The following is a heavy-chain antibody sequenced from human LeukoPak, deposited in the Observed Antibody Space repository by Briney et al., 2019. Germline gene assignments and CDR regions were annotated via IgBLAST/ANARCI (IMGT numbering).Heavy chain of an antibody. CDR1: GGSISSYF. CDR2: IFYSGST. Sequence: PSETLSLTCIVSGGSISSYFWSWIRQPPGKGLERIGYIFYSGSTDYNPSLKSRVTISVDTSRNQFSLKLTSVTAADAAVYYCAKSAKRLAPDAFDIWGQGTMVTVSS. V-gene: IGHV4-59*01. J-gene: IGHJ3*02. CDR3: AKSAKRLAPDAFDI.